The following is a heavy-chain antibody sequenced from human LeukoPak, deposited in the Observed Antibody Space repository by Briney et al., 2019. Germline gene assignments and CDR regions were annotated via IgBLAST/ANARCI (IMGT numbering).Heavy chain of an antibody. D-gene: IGHD3-16*02. CDR2: ISAYNGAT. V-gene: IGHV1-18*01. J-gene: IGHJ5*02. Sequence: GASVKVSCKASGYTFTSYGISWVRQAPGQGLEWMGWISAYNGATNYAQKLQGRVTMTTDTSANTAYMELRSLTSDDTAVYYCARLSNPNWFDPWGQGTLVTVSS. CDR3: ARLSNPNWFDP. CDR1: GYTFTSYG.